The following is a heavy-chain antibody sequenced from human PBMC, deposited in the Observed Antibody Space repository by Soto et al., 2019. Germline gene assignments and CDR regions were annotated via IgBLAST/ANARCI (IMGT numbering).Heavy chain of an antibody. J-gene: IGHJ4*02. CDR2: IYYSGST. CDR1: GGSVSSGSYY. CDR3: ARWGGDYDSSGYWDYFDY. V-gene: IGHV4-61*01. D-gene: IGHD3-22*01. Sequence: PSETLSLTCTVSGGSVSSGSYYWSWIRQPPGKGLAWIGYIYYSGSTNYNPSLKSRVTISVDTSKNQFSLKLSSVTAADTAVYYCARWGGDYDSSGYWDYFDYWGQGTLVTVSS.